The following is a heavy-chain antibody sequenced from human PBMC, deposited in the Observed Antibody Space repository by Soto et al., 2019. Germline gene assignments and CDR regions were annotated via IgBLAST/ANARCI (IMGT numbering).Heavy chain of an antibody. D-gene: IGHD3-22*01. Sequence: PGGSLRLSCAASGFTFSSYWMSWVRQAPDKGLEWVANIKEDGSEKYYGDSVKGRFTISGDNTKNSLYLQMNSLRTEDTAVYYCARDKAYYDSSGYHSVFDYWGQGTLVTVSS. CDR2: IKEDGSEK. CDR3: ARDKAYYDSSGYHSVFDY. V-gene: IGHV3-7*03. J-gene: IGHJ4*02. CDR1: GFTFSSYW.